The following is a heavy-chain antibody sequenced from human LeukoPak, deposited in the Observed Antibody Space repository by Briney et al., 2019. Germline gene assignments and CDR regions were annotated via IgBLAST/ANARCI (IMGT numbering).Heavy chain of an antibody. CDR2: ISSSSGSR. CDR1: GLSFSTDA. CDR3: AKGDYYDSSGLNDY. V-gene: IGHV3-23*01. Sequence: GESLRLSCVGHGLSFSTDAMGWVRQVPGRGLEWVSSISSSSGSRYYADSVKGRFSISRDTSKNTVYLQMDSLRPDDTAVYYCAKGDYYDSSGLNDYWGQGTLVTVSS. J-gene: IGHJ4*02. D-gene: IGHD3-22*01.